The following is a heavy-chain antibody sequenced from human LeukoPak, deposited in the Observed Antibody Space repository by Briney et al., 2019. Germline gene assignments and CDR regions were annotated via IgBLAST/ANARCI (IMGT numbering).Heavy chain of an antibody. D-gene: IGHD2-2*01. V-gene: IGHV4-39*01. CDR2: IYYSGST. CDR1: GGSINSISYY. J-gene: IGHJ6*03. Sequence: PSETLSLTCTVSGGSINSISYYWGWIRQPPGKGLEWIGSIYYSGSTYYNPSLKSRVTISVDTSKNKFSLKLTSVTAADTAVYYCARHPLVVVPAAKLRFYMDVRGKGTTVTVSS. CDR3: ARHPLVVVPAAKLRFYMDV.